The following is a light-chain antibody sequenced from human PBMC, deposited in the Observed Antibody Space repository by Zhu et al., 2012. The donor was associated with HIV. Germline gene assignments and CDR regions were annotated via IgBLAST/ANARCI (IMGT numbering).Light chain of an antibody. V-gene: IGKV1-9*01. Sequence: DIQLTQSPSFLSASVGDRVTITCRASQGISNYLAWYHQKPGKAPKLLIYAASILQSGVPSRFSGSGSGTEFTLTISSLQPEDFATYYCTTSYYLPTFGGGSKVEIK. CDR3: TTSYYLPT. CDR2: AAS. CDR1: QGISNY. J-gene: IGKJ4*01.